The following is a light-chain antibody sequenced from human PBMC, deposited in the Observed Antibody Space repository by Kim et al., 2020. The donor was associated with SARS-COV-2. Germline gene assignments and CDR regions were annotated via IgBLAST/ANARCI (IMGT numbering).Light chain of an antibody. Sequence: LSPWERATLYCRASQSFGTYLTWYQHRPGQALRLLIYDAANRATGIPARFSGSGSVTDFTLTISRLEPEDFAVYYCQQRTNWLLTFGGGTKVDIK. V-gene: IGKV3-11*01. CDR2: DAA. J-gene: IGKJ4*02. CDR1: QSFGTY. CDR3: QQRTNWLLT.